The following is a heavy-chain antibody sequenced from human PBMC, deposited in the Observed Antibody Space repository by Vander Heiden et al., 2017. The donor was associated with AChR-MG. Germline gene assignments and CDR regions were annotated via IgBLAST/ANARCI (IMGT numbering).Heavy chain of an antibody. CDR2: INHSGST. V-gene: IGHV4-34*01. J-gene: IGHJ4*02. D-gene: IGHD3-3*01. Sequence: QVQLQQWGAGLLKPSETLSLTCAVYGGSFSGYYWRWIRQPPGKGLEWIGEINHSGSTNYNPSLKSRVTISVDTSKNQFSLKLSSVTAADTAVYYCARRATGYYDFWSGYATIDYWGQGTLVTVSS. CDR3: ARRATGYYDFWSGYATIDY. CDR1: GGSFSGYY.